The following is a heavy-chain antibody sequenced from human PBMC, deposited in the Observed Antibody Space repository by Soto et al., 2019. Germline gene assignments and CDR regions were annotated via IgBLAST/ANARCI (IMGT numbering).Heavy chain of an antibody. CDR2: ISSSSSYI. J-gene: IGHJ4*02. Sequence: GGSLRLSCAASGFTFSSYSMNWVRQAPGKGLEWVSSISSSSSYIYYADSVKGRFTISRDNAKNSLYLQMNSLRAEDTAVYYCAKGSSIYGDYSFFDYWGQGTLVTVSS. V-gene: IGHV3-21*01. CDR3: AKGSSIYGDYSFFDY. CDR1: GFTFSSYS. D-gene: IGHD4-17*01.